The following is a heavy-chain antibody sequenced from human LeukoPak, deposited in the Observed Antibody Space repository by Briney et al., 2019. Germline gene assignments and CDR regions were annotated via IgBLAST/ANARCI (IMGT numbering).Heavy chain of an antibody. CDR2: IVVGSGNT. J-gene: IGHJ6*02. CDR1: GFTFTSSA. CDR3: AATPSYPYYYYGMDV. Sequence: TVKVSCKASGFTFTSSAMQWVRQARGQRLEWIGWIVVGSGNTNYAQKFQERVTITRDMSTSTAYMELSSLRSEDTAVYYCAATPSYPYYYYGMDVWGQGTTVTVSS. V-gene: IGHV1-58*02.